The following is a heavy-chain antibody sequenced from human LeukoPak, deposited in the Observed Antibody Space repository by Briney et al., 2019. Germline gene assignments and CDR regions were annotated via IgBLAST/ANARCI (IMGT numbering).Heavy chain of an antibody. J-gene: IGHJ3*01. Sequence: GASVKVSCKATGYTFRDYYMHWVRQARGQGLEWMGWIDPKSGGPNYAQKFQGRVTLTSDTSISTSYMELSRLTSDDTAVYYCARGGFHHGFDFWGQGTVVTVSS. CDR2: IDPKSGGP. CDR3: ARGGFHHGFDF. V-gene: IGHV1-2*02. CDR1: GYTFRDYY.